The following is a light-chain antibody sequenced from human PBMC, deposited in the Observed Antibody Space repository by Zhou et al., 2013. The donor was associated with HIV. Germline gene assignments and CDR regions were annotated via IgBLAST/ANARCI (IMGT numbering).Light chain of an antibody. Sequence: AIRMTQSPSSFSASTGDRVTITCRASQGISSYLAWYQQKPGKAPKLLIYAASTLQSGVPSRFSGSGSGTDFTLTISCLQSEDFATYYCQQYYSYPRTFGQGPRW. CDR2: AAS. CDR1: QGISSY. J-gene: IGKJ1*01. CDR3: QQYYSYPRT. V-gene: IGKV1-8*01.